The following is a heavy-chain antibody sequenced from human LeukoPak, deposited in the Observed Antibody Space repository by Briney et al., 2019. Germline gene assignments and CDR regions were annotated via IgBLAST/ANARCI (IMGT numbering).Heavy chain of an antibody. V-gene: IGHV3-30*02. Sequence: GGSLRLSCAASGFTFSSYSMNWVRQAPGKGLEWVSFTRYDGSQNYYADSVKGRFIISRDNSKITLYLQMNSLKAEDTAVYYCAKSSGGNWGYFDYWGQGTLVTVSS. CDR1: GFTFSSYS. CDR2: TRYDGSQN. J-gene: IGHJ4*02. D-gene: IGHD4-23*01. CDR3: AKSSGGNWGYFDY.